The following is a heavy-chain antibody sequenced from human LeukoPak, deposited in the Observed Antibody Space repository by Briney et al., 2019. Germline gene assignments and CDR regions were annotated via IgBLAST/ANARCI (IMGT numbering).Heavy chain of an antibody. CDR1: GFTFSSYA. Sequence: GGSLRLSCAASGFTFSSYAMHWVRQAPGKGLEWVAVISYDGSNKYYADSVKGRFTISRDNSKNTLYLQMNSLRAEDTAVYYCAREVDYWGQGALVTVSS. J-gene: IGHJ4*02. CDR3: AREVDY. CDR2: ISYDGSNK. V-gene: IGHV3-30-3*01.